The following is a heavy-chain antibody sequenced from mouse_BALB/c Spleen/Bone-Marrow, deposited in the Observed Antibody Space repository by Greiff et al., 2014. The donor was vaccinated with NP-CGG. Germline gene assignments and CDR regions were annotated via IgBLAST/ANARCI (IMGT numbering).Heavy chain of an antibody. CDR2: INPSSGYT. V-gene: IGHV1-4*02. D-gene: IGHD2-10*02. Sequence: QVQLQQSAAELARPGASVKMSCKASGYTFTSYTMHWVKQRPGQGLEWIGYINPSSGYTEYIQKFKDKTTLTADKSSSSAYTQLSSLTSEDSAVYYCARSYGNYLYFDYWGQGTALTVSS. CDR3: ARSYGNYLYFDY. J-gene: IGHJ2*01. CDR1: GYTFTSYT.